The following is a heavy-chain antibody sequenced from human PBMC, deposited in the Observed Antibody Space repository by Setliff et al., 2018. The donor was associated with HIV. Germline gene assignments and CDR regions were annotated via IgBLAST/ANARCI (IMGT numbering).Heavy chain of an antibody. CDR1: GGSISSGSYF. J-gene: IGHJ4*02. CDR2: IYSSGIT. V-gene: IGHV4-61*02. D-gene: IGHD2-8*01. Sequence: PSENLSLTCTVSGGSISSGSYFWNWIRQPAGKGLEWIGRIYSSGITNYNPSLKSRLTISLDTSKNQFSLQVTSVTAADTAAYYCARDPYCPNTCYEDFTFDSWGQGTLVTVTS. CDR3: ARDPYCPNTCYEDFTFDS.